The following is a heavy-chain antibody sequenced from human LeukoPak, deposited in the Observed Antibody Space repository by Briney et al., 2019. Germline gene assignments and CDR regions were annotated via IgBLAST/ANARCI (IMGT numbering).Heavy chain of an antibody. CDR3: ARAPGTMIVVDY. CDR1: GFTFSSYA. Sequence: PGGSLRLSCAASGFTFSSYAMHWVRQAPGKGLKWVAVTSFDGSDNYYADSVKGRFAISRDNSKNTLYLQMNRLRPDDTAVYYCARAPGTMIVVDYWGQGTLVTVSS. CDR2: TSFDGSDN. J-gene: IGHJ4*02. D-gene: IGHD3-22*01. V-gene: IGHV3-30*09.